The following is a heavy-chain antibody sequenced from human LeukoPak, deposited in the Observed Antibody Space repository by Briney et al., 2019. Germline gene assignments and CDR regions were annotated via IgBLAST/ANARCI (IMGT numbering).Heavy chain of an antibody. Sequence: GGSLRLSCAASGFTFSSHALSWVRQAPGKGLEWVSTISSNGGSTYYADSVKGRFIISRDNSKNTMYLQMNTLRAEDTAVYYCAKEVQIVVVRFDPWGQGTQVTVSS. V-gene: IGHV3-23*01. CDR1: GFTFSSHA. CDR2: ISSNGGST. J-gene: IGHJ5*02. CDR3: AKEVQIVVVRFDP. D-gene: IGHD2-21*01.